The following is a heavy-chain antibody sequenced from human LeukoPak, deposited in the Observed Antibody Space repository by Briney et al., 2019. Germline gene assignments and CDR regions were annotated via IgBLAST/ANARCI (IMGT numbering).Heavy chain of an antibody. CDR3: ARGRTTQSYASSGFYPRDY. D-gene: IGHD3-22*01. CDR1: GYTFTNYY. Sequence: ASVKVSCKASGYTFTNYYILWVRQAPGHGLEWMGMINPSGGSTVYAQMLQGKLTMTRDLSSRTVYMELNSLTSEDTAVYYCARGRTTQSYASSGFYPRDYWGQGTVVTVSS. J-gene: IGHJ4*02. CDR2: INPSGGST. V-gene: IGHV1-46*01.